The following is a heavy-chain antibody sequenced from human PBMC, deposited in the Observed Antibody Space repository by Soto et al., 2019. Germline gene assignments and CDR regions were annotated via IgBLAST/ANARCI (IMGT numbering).Heavy chain of an antibody. CDR3: ARLGISVAGTDY. D-gene: IGHD6-19*01. CDR2: IYYSGST. Sequence: TLSLTCTVSGGSISSSSYYWGWIHQPPGKGLEWIGSIYYSGSTYYNPSLKSRVTISVDTSKNQFSLKLSSVTAADTAVYYCARLGISVAGTDYWGQGTLVTVSS. CDR1: GGSISSSSYY. V-gene: IGHV4-39*01. J-gene: IGHJ4*02.